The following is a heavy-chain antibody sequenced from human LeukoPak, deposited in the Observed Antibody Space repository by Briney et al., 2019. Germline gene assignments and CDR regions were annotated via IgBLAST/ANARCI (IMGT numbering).Heavy chain of an antibody. CDR1: GFTFSSYA. D-gene: IGHD3-3*01. J-gene: IGHJ4*02. CDR2: ISSNGGST. V-gene: IGHV3-64*01. Sequence: GGSLRLSCAASGFTFSSYAMHWVRQAPGKGLKYVSAISSNGGSTYYANSVKGRFTISRDNSKNTLYLQMGSLRAEDMAVYYCARSLGWYYDFWSGYEGYYFDYWGQGTLVTVSS. CDR3: ARSLGWYYDFWSGYEGYYFDY.